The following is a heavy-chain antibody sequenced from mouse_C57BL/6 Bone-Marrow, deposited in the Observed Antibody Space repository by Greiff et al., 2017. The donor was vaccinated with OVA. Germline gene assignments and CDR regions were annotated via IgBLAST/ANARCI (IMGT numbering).Heavy chain of an antibody. Sequence: QVQLLQSGAELVKPGASVKLSCKASGFTFTEYTIHWVQQTPGQGLEWVGWFYPGSGCIKYNEKFKDKFTMTADKACNTVYMEISSLTSEDTAMYYCTRDGGEGQRAMAYWGQGTSVTVSS. CDR1: GFTFTEYT. V-gene: IGHV1-62-2*01. CDR2: FYPGSGCI. D-gene: IGHD3-3*01. J-gene: IGHJ4*01. CDR3: TRDGGEGQRAMAY.